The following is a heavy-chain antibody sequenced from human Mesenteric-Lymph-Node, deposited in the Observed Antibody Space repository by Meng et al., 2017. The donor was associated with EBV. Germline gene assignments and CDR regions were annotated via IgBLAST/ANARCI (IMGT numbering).Heavy chain of an antibody. J-gene: IGHJ5*02. CDR3: ARGVAVPGTVWFDP. V-gene: IGHV1-3*01. CDR2: INAGNGNT. D-gene: IGHD1-1*01. CDR1: RNTLTTYA. Sequence: QVHLWRAGAEVKKPGASVKVSCKASRNTLTTYAIHWVRQAPGQRLEWMGWINAGNGNTEYSQNFQGRVTVTRDRSTSTAYMELNSLRYEDTAVYYCARGVAVPGTVWFDPWGQGTLVTVSS.